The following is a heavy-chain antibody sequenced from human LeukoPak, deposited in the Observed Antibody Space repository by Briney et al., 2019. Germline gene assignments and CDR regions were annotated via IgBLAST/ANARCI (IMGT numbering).Heavy chain of an antibody. J-gene: IGHJ4*02. Sequence: GGSLTLSCAASGFTFNTYGMHGPRQAPGQGLEWVAAIWFDGSVKHYSDAVKGRFTISRDNSLNTLYLQMNSLRVEDTAIYYCAKDTGVQFLEPAFWGQGTLVTVSS. CDR2: IWFDGSVK. CDR1: GFTFNTYG. V-gene: IGHV3-33*06. CDR3: AKDTGVQFLEPAF. D-gene: IGHD3-3*01.